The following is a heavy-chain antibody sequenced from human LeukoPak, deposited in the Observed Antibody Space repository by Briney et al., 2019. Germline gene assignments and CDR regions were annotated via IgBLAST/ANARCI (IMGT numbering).Heavy chain of an antibody. V-gene: IGHV1-8*03. J-gene: IGHJ5*02. D-gene: IGHD2-8*01. Sequence: ASVKVSCKASGGTFTSYDINWVRQATGQGLEWMGWMNPNSGNTGYAQKFQGRVTITRNTSISTAYMELSSLRSEDTAVYYCARGSCTNGVCYTGSNWFDPWGQGTLVTVSS. CDR3: ARGSCTNGVCYTGSNWFDP. CDR2: MNPNSGNT. CDR1: GGTFTSYD.